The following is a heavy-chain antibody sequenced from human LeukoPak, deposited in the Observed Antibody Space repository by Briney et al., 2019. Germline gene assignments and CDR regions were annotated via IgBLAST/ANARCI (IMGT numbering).Heavy chain of an antibody. CDR3: ARDRSDGSGSYYNFDY. CDR2: IYHSGST. D-gene: IGHD3-10*01. J-gene: IGHJ4*02. CDR1: GGSISSFY. V-gene: IGHV4-59*01. Sequence: SETLSLTCTVSGGSISSFYWSWIRQSPGKGLEWIGYIYHSGSTNYNPSLKSRVTISVDTSKNQFSLKLSSVTAADTAVYYCARDRSDGSGSYYNFDYWGQGTLVTVSS.